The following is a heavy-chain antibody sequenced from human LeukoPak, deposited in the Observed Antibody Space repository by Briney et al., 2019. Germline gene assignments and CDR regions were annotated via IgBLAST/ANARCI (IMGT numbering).Heavy chain of an antibody. CDR2: ISPSGDIT. V-gene: IGHV3-23*01. CDR1: GFTFSNHG. J-gene: IGHJ5*02. Sequence: GGSLRLSCAASGFTFSNHGMNWVRQAPGKGLEWVSGISPSGDITYYADSVKGRFTISRDNSKNTLYLQMNRLRAEDTAIYYCAKDSRSSGWYNWFDPWGQGTLVTVSS. CDR3: AKDSRSSGWYNWFDP. D-gene: IGHD6-19*01.